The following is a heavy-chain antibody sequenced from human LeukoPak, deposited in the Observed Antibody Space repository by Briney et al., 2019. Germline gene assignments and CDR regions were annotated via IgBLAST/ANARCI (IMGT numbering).Heavy chain of an antibody. CDR3: ARGDRDGYKVDY. V-gene: IGHV1-18*01. CDR1: GYTFTSYG. Sequence: ASVKVSCKASGYTFTSYGLSWVRQAPGQGLEWMGWISDSNNKTNYAQKLQGRVTMTTDTSTSTAYMELRSLRSDDTAVYYCARGDRDGYKVDYWGQGTLVTVSS. J-gene: IGHJ4*02. CDR2: ISDSNNKT. D-gene: IGHD5-24*01.